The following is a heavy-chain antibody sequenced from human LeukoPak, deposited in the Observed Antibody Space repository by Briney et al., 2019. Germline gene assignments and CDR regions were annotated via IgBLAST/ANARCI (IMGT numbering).Heavy chain of an antibody. CDR1: GFTFSSYA. D-gene: IGHD3-3*02. Sequence: GGSLRLSCAASGFTFSSYAMHWVRQAPGKGLEWVSGISWNSGSIGYADSVKGRFTISRDNAKNSLYLQMNSLRAEDTALYYCAKDILAEAGGYFDYWGQGTLVTVSS. V-gene: IGHV3-9*01. J-gene: IGHJ4*02. CDR3: AKDILAEAGGYFDY. CDR2: ISWNSGSI.